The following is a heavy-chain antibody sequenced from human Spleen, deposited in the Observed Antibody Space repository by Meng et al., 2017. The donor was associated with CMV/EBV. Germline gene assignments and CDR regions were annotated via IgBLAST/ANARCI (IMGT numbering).Heavy chain of an antibody. CDR3: ARGSGDTGFDY. CDR1: GYSFSTHD. D-gene: IGHD1-1*01. Sequence: VSCKASGYSFSTHDINWVRQATGQGLEWMGWMNPNSGNTGYAQNFQGRVTMTRSTSLSTAYMELSSLRSDDTAIYYCARGSGDTGFDYWGQGTLVTVSS. J-gene: IGHJ4*02. CDR2: MNPNSGNT. V-gene: IGHV1-8*02.